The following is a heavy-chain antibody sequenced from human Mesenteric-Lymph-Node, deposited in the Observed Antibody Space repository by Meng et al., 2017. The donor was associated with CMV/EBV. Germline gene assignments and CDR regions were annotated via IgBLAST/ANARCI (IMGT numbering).Heavy chain of an antibody. CDR3: ARRGNYDSDYSEY. J-gene: IGHJ4*02. Sequence: PLQELGHGMMTPSEPLPLSSSVTGASLINSTDSWPWIRQPPGKCLEWIGSVHHSGTTYYTPSLQGRLTISVDTCANLFSLRLTTVTAADTATYYCARRGNYDSDYSEYWGQGTLVTVSS. D-gene: IGHD3-22*01. CDR2: VHHSGTT. V-gene: IGHV4-39*01. CDR1: GASLINSTDS.